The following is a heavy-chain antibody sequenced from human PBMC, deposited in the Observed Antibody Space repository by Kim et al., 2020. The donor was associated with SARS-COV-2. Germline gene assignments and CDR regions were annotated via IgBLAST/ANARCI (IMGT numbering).Heavy chain of an antibody. V-gene: IGHV4-4*02. Sequence: SETLSLTCGVSGGSISSDNWWTWVRQSPGKGLEWIGEIYHSGSTNYNPSLRSRVTMSVDKSKHLFSLNLNCVTAADTAVYYCARCAGDSSSFCFDPWGQG. D-gene: IGHD6-6*01. J-gene: IGHJ5*02. CDR3: ARCAGDSSSFCFDP. CDR2: IYHSGST. CDR1: GGSISSDNW.